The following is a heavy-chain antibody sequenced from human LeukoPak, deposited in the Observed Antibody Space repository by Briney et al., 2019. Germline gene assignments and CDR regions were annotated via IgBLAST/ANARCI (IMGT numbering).Heavy chain of an antibody. Sequence: SETLSLTCAVSGGSFSGYYWSWIRQPPGKGLEWIGEINHSGSTNYNPSLKSRVTISVDTSKNQFSLKLSSVTAADTAVYYCARGSNGYSYGSLVYYYYYYMDVWGKGTTVTVSS. CDR3: ARGSNGYSYGSLVYYYYYYMDV. V-gene: IGHV4-34*01. D-gene: IGHD5-18*01. CDR1: GGSFSGYY. J-gene: IGHJ6*03. CDR2: INHSGST.